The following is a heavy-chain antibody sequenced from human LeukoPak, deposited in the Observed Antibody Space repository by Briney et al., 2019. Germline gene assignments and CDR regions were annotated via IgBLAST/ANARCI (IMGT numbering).Heavy chain of an antibody. J-gene: IGHJ4*02. Sequence: GGSLRLSCAASGFTFSSYSMSWVRQAPGKGLEWVSAISGSGGSTYYADSVEGRFTISRDTSKTTLYLQIHSLRAEDTDVYSCATVRGGTSGSAWDYWGKGTLVTASS. CDR2: ISGSGGST. CDR3: ATVRGGTSGSAWDY. CDR1: GFTFSSYS. D-gene: IGHD4-23*01. V-gene: IGHV3-23*01.